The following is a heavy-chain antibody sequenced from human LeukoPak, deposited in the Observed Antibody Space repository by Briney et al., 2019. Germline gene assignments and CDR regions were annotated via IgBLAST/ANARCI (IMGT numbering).Heavy chain of an antibody. V-gene: IGHV4-39*01. CDR3: ASLRALTIFGVVPRD. D-gene: IGHD3-3*01. J-gene: IGHJ4*02. Sequence: PSETLSLTCTVSGGSISSSSYYWGWIRQPPGKGLEWIGSIYYSGSTYFNPSLKSRVTISVDTSKNQFSLKLSSVTAADTAVYYCASLRALTIFGVVPRDWGQGTLVTVSS. CDR2: IYYSGST. CDR1: GGSISSSSYY.